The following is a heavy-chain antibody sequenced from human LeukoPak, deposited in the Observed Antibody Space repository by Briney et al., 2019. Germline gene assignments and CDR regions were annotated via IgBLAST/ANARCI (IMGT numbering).Heavy chain of an antibody. J-gene: IGHJ4*02. CDR2: ISYDGSNK. D-gene: IGHD6-19*01. Sequence: GGSLRLSCAASGFTFSSYAMHWVRQAPGKGLEWVAVISYDGSNKYYADSVKGRFTISRDNSKNTLYLQMNSLRAEDTAVYYCAKESIAVAGTFDYWGQGTLVTVSS. CDR3: AKESIAVAGTFDY. V-gene: IGHV3-30-3*01. CDR1: GFTFSSYA.